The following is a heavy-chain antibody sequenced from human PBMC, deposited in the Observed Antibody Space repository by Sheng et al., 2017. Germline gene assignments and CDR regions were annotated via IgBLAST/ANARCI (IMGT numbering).Heavy chain of an antibody. V-gene: IGHV3-30*18. CDR1: GFTFSSYG. CDR2: ISYDGSNK. D-gene: IGHD3-10*01. J-gene: IGHJ4*02. CDR3: AKVAYGSGSPPLY. Sequence: QVQLVESGGGVVQPGRSLRLSCAASGFTFSSYGMHWVRQAPGKELEWVAVISYDGSNKYYADSVKGRFTISRDNSKNTLYLQMNSLRAEDTAVYYCAKVAYGSGSPPLYWGQGTLVTVSS.